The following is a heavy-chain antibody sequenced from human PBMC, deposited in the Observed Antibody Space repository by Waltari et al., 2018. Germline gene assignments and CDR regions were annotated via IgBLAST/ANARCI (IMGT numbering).Heavy chain of an antibody. D-gene: IGHD5-12*01. CDR2: IYYSGSP. CDR3: ASSPREMATTPVDY. V-gene: IGHV4-59*11. CDR1: GGSISSHY. Sequence: QVQLQESGPGLVKPSETLSLTCTVSGGSISSHYWSWIRQPPGKGLEWIGYIYYSGSPSYNPSLKSRVTISVDTSKNQFSLKLSSVTAADTAVYYCASSPREMATTPVDYWGQGTLVTVSS. J-gene: IGHJ4*02.